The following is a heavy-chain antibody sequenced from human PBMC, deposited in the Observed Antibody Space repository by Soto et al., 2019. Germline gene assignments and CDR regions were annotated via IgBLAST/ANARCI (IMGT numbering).Heavy chain of an antibody. D-gene: IGHD6-13*01. CDR2: IYHSGST. J-gene: IGHJ4*02. Sequence: PSETLSLTCAVSGYSISSAYYWGWIRQPPGKGLEWIGNIYHSGSTSYNPSLKSRVTISVDTSKNQFSLKLTSVTAADTAVYYCATNIAADGTELDYWGQGTLVTVSS. CDR1: GYSISSAYY. CDR3: ATNIAADGTELDY. V-gene: IGHV4-38-2*01.